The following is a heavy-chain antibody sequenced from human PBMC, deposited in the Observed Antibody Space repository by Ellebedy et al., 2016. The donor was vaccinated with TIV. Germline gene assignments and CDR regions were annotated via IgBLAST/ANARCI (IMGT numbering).Heavy chain of an antibody. D-gene: IGHD2-15*01. CDR2: IYYRGST. J-gene: IGHJ1*01. V-gene: IGHV4-39*07. Sequence: SETLSLXXTVSGAAISGSPYFWGWIRQPPGKGLEWIGSIYYRGSTYYNPTLKSRATISVDTSKNQFSLKVNSVTAADTAVYFCARGLASTPRHWGQGTLVIVSS. CDR1: GAAISGSPYF. CDR3: ARGLASTPRH.